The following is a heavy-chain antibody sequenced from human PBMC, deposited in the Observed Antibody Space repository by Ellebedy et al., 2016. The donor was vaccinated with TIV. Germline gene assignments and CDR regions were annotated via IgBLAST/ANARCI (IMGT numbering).Heavy chain of an antibody. D-gene: IGHD6-19*01. CDR1: GFSSSDYY. Sequence: GGSLRLXXAASGFSSSDYYMSWIRQAPGKGLEWVSYISDNGSMIHYADSVKGRFTISRDNSKNSLYLQMNNLRAEDTAVYYCARISSGRSFYGMDVWGQGTTVTVS. CDR2: ISDNGSMI. CDR3: ARISSGRSFYGMDV. J-gene: IGHJ6*02. V-gene: IGHV3-11*01.